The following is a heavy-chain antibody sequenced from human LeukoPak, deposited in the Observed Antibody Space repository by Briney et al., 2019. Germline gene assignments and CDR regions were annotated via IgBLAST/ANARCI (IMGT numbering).Heavy chain of an antibody. D-gene: IGHD4-23*01. CDR3: ARGRLLRVRWERRAFDI. CDR2: IYYSGST. J-gene: IGHJ3*02. V-gene: IGHV4-59*01. Sequence: SETLSLTCTVSGGSISSYYWSWIRQPPGKGLEWIGYIYYSGSTNYNPSLKSRVTISVDTSKNQFSLKLSSVTAADTAVYYCARGRLLRVRWERRAFDIWGQGTMVTVSS. CDR1: GGSISSYY.